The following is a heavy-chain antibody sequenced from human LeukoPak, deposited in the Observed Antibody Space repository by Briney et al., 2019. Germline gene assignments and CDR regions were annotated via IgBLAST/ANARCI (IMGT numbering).Heavy chain of an antibody. CDR1: GGSISSSSYY. V-gene: IGHV4-39*01. CDR2: IYYSGST. CDR3: ARHCSSTSCYFLSDAFDI. D-gene: IGHD2-2*01. Sequence: PSETLSLTCIVSGGSISSSSYYWGWIRQPPGKGLEWIGSIYYSGSTYYNPSLKSRVTISVDTSKNQFSLKLSSVTAADTAVYYCARHCSSTSCYFLSDAFDIWGQGTMVTVSS. J-gene: IGHJ3*02.